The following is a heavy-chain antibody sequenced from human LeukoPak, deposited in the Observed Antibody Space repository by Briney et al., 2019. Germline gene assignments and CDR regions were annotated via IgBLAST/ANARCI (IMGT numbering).Heavy chain of an antibody. CDR3: AREGHDFWSGYYDY. D-gene: IGHD3-3*01. CDR1: GYTFTSYA. V-gene: IGHV1-3*01. J-gene: IGHJ4*02. CDR2: TNAGNGNT. Sequence: ASVKVSCKASGYTFTSYAMHWVRQAPGQRLEWMGWTNAGNGNTKYSQKFQGRVTITRDTSASTAYMELSSLRSEDTAVYYCAREGHDFWSGYYDYWGQGTLVTVSS.